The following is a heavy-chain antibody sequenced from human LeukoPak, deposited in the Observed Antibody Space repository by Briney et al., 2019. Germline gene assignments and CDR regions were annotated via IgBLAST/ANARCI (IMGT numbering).Heavy chain of an antibody. Sequence: ASVKVSCKASGGTFSSYAISWVRQAPGQGLEWMGGIIPIFGTANYAQKFQGRVTITADESTSTAYMELSSLRSEDTAVYYCARGKLLYADYYYYMDVWGKGTTVTVSS. V-gene: IGHV1-69*13. CDR2: IIPIFGTA. J-gene: IGHJ6*03. D-gene: IGHD2-2*02. CDR1: GGTFSSYA. CDR3: ARGKLLYADYYYYMDV.